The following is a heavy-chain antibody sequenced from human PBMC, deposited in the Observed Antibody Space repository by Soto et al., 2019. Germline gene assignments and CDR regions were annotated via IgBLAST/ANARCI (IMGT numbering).Heavy chain of an antibody. CDR3: ARYYDFWSGYDYYYGMDV. D-gene: IGHD3-3*01. CDR1: GGSVSSGSYY. J-gene: IGHJ6*02. V-gene: IGHV4-61*01. Sequence: SETLSLTCTVSGGSVSSGSYYWSWIRQPPGKGLEWIGYIYYSGSTNYNPSLKSRVTISVDTSKNQFSLKLSSVTAADTAVYYCARYYDFWSGYDYYYGMDVTGQATTVTVSS. CDR2: IYYSGST.